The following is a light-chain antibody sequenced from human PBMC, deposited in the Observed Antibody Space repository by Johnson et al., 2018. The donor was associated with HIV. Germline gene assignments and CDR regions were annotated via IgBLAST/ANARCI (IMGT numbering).Light chain of an antibody. CDR1: SSNVGLNY. J-gene: IGLJ1*01. CDR3: GSWDSSLSVDV. Sequence: QSVLTQPPSVSAAPGQTVTISCSGSSSNVGLNYVSWYQQLPGTAPKLLIYQNNKRPSGIPDRVSGSKSGTSATLGITGLQTGDEAVYYCGSWDSSLSVDVFGTGTRVTVL. CDR2: QNN. V-gene: IGLV1-51*02.